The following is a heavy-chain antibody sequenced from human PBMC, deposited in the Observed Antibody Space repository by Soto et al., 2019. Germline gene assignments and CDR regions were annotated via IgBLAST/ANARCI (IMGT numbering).Heavy chain of an antibody. CDR2: ISWNGGSI. D-gene: IGHD1-26*01. CDR3: ARLLDTTSWHGPDC. CDR1: GFTLEDHG. V-gene: IGHV3-20*04. Sequence: EVQLVESGGGVVRPGGSLRLSCVASGFTLEDHGMSWVRQHPGKGLEWVSGISWNGGSINYADSVKGRFTISRDNAKNSLYLQMHNLRAEDTALYYCARLLDTTSWHGPDCWGQGTLVSVSS. J-gene: IGHJ4*02.